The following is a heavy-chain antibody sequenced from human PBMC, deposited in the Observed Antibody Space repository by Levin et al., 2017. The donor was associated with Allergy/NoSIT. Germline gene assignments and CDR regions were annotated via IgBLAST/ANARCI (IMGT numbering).Heavy chain of an antibody. Sequence: SQTLSLTCTFSGDSGSSGRSYWSWIRQSPGKGLEWIGYINFSGTTNYNPSLKSRVTISIDTSKNQFSLNLRSVTAADTAMYYCARRLVADSGGWGLFDYWGQGTLVTVSS. CDR1: GDSGSSGRSY. CDR3: ARRLVADSGGWGLFDY. CDR2: INFSGTT. V-gene: IGHV4-61*01. J-gene: IGHJ4*02. D-gene: IGHD3-22*01.